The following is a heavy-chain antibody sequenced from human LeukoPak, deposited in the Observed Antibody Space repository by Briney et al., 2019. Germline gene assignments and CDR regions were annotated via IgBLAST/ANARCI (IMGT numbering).Heavy chain of an antibody. Sequence: GGSLRLSCAASGFTFSSYSMNWVRQAPGKGLEWVSSISSSSSYIYYADSAKGRVIISRDNLKNSLYLQMNSLRAEDTAVDYCATSGDHHTNNWFDPWGQATPVTVPS. V-gene: IGHV3-21*01. CDR1: GFTFSSYS. D-gene: IGHD3-10*01. CDR3: ATSGDHHTNNWFDP. CDR2: ISSSSSYI. J-gene: IGHJ5*02.